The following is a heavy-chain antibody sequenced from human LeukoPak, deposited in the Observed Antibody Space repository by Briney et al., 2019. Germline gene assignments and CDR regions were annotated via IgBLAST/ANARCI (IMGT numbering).Heavy chain of an antibody. D-gene: IGHD3-10*01. Sequence: PGGSLRLSCAASGFTFSSYEMNWVRQVPGKGLEWVSYISSGGSSIYYADSVKGRFTISRDNAKNSLSLQMNSLRAEDTAVYYCARGKSRHYGSGSYFDYWGQGTLVTVSS. J-gene: IGHJ4*02. V-gene: IGHV3-48*03. CDR2: ISSGGSSI. CDR1: GFTFSSYE. CDR3: ARGKSRHYGSGSYFDY.